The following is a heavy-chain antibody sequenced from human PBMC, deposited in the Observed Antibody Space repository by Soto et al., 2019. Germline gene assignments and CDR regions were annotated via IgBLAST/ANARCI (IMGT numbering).Heavy chain of an antibody. Sequence: SETLSLTCTVSGGSLRGYSWSWIRQSPGKGLEWIGYVYSGGGTNYSPSFMGRVTISVDTTDNQFSLKLNSVTAADTAVYYCARFNWYFDLWGRGTLVTVSS. CDR3: ARFNWYFDL. J-gene: IGHJ2*01. V-gene: IGHV4-59*08. CDR1: GGSLRGYS. CDR2: VYSGGGT.